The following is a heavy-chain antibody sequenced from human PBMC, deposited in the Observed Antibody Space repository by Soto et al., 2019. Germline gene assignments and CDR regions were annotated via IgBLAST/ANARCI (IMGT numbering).Heavy chain of an antibody. Sequence: EVQLVESGGGLVQPGGSLRLSCAASGFTFSTYDMHWVRQPAGKGLQWVSTIGPGGDTYYPGSVKDRFTITRENAKNSGILQMHLLTVGNTAVYDCTSDPTDILNLAHCIYEPWG. V-gene: IGHV3-13*04. CDR2: IGPGGDT. CDR3: TSDPTDILNLAHCIYEP. CDR1: GFTFSTYD. D-gene: IGHD2-8*01. J-gene: IGHJ5*02.